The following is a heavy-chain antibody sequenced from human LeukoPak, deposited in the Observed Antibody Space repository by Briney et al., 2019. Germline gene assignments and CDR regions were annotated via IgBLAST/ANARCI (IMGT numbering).Heavy chain of an antibody. CDR1: GVTFSSYV. CDR2: ISGSGGST. Sequence: GGSLRLSCAASGVTFSSYVMNWVRQAPGKGLEWVSTISGSGGSTFYADSVKGRFTISRDNSKNTLYLQMNSLRAEDMAVYYCAKRSSGWGPFDYWGQGTLVTVSS. V-gene: IGHV3-23*01. D-gene: IGHD6-19*01. CDR3: AKRSSGWGPFDY. J-gene: IGHJ4*02.